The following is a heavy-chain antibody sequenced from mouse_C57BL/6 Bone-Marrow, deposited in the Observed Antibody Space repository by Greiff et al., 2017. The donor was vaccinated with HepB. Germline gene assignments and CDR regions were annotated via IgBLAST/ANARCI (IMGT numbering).Heavy chain of an antibody. CDR1: GFSLTSYG. D-gene: IGHD2-4*01. Sequence: VQLQQSGPGLVQPSQSLSITCTVSGFSLTSYGVHWVRQSPGKGLEGLGVIWRGGSTDYNAAFMSRLSITKDNSKSQVFFKMNSLQADDTAIYYCATPMITTLDYYAMDYWGQGTSVTVSS. J-gene: IGHJ4*01. V-gene: IGHV2-5*01. CDR2: IWRGGST. CDR3: ATPMITTLDYYAMDY.